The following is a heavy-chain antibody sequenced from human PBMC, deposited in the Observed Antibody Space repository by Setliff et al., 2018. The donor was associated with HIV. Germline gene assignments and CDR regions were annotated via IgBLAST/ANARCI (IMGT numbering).Heavy chain of an antibody. V-gene: IGHV1-69-2*01. CDR1: GYTFTDYY. J-gene: IGHJ5*02. Sequence: GASVKVSCKASGYTFTDYYIHWVQLAPGKGLEWMGRVDPEDGETIYAEKFRGRVTITADMSTDTAYMELRSLRSEDTAVYLCANLWELGAWGQGTLVTVSS. CDR3: ANLWELGA. CDR2: VDPEDGET. D-gene: IGHD3-16*01.